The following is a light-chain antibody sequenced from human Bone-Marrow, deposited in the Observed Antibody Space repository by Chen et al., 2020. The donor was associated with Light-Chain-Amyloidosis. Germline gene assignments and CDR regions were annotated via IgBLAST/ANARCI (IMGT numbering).Light chain of an antibody. CDR1: SSDFDIYNY. CDR3: SSYSASDTPV. J-gene: IGLJ2*01. CDR2: GVS. V-gene: IGLV2-14*03. Sequence: QSALTQPASVSGSPGQSITISCTGTSSDFDIYNYVSWFQHHPDKAPKLIIYGVSNRPSGVSTRFSGSNSGNTASLTIAGLRAEDEADYYCSSYSASDTPVFGGGTKLTVL.